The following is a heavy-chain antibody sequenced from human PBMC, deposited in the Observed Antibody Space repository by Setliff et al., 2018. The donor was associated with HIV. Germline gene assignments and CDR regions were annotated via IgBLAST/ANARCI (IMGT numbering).Heavy chain of an antibody. D-gene: IGHD3-10*01. CDR2: MYYSGTT. CDR3: VRRKSELRLISDYMDV. J-gene: IGHJ6*03. CDR1: GASISDSNSY. V-gene: IGHV4-39*01. Sequence: LSLTCAVYGASISDSNSYWGWIRQPPGLGLEWIGSMYYSGTTYHSPTLKSRVSMSMDTSRNQFSLKLSSVTAADTAIYYCVRRKSELRLISDYMDVWGKGTTVTVSS.